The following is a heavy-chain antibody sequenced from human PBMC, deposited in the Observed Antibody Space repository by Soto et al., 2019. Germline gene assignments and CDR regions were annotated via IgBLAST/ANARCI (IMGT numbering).Heavy chain of an antibody. CDR3: AKDPRGSGWYNP. D-gene: IGHD6-19*01. V-gene: IGHV3-23*01. Sequence: EVQLLESGGGLVQPGGSLRLSCEASGFTFSSYAMSWVRQAQGKGLEWVSAISGSGGSTYYADSVKGRFTISRDNSKNTLYLQMNSLRAEDTAVYYCAKDPRGSGWYNPWGQGTLVTVSS. J-gene: IGHJ5*02. CDR1: GFTFSSYA. CDR2: ISGSGGST.